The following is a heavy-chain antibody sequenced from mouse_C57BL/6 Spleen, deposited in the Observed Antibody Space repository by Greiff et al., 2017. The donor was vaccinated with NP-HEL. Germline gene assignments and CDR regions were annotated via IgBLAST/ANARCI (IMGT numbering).Heavy chain of an antibody. CDR3: TRWGYGGPFDY. Sequence: QVQLQQSGAELVRPGASVTLSCKASGYTFTDYEMHWVKQTPVHGLEWIGAIDPETGGTAYNQKFKGKAILTADKSSSTAYMELRSLTSEDSAVYYCTRWGYGGPFDYWGQGTTLTVSS. CDR2: IDPETGGT. J-gene: IGHJ2*01. CDR1: GYTFTDYE. D-gene: IGHD1-1*01. V-gene: IGHV1-15*01.